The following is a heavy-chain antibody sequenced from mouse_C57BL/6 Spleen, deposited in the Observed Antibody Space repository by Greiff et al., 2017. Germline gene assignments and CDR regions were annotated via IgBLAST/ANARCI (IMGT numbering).Heavy chain of an antibody. CDR1: GFSFNTYA. Sequence: EVQLVESGGGLVQPKGSLKLSCAASGFSFNTYAMNWVRQAPGKGLEWVARIRSKSNNYATYYADSVKDRFTISRDDSESMLYLQMNNLKTEDTAMYYCVVSYYGSSSWFAYWGQGTLVTVSA. J-gene: IGHJ3*01. V-gene: IGHV10-1*01. D-gene: IGHD1-1*01. CDR2: IRSKSNNYAT. CDR3: VVSYYGSSSWFAY.